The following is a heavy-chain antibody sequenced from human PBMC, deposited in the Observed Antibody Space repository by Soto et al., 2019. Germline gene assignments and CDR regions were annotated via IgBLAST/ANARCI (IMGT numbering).Heavy chain of an antibody. J-gene: IGHJ4*02. Sequence: GESLKISCKGSGYSFTSYWIGWVRQMPGKGLEWMGIIYPGDSDTRYSPSFEGQVTISADKSISTAYLQWSSLKASDTATYYCATPLDTSGWNDYWGQGTLVTDSS. CDR3: ATPLDTSGWNDY. CDR1: GYSFTSYW. CDR2: IYPGDSDT. D-gene: IGHD6-19*01. V-gene: IGHV5-51*01.